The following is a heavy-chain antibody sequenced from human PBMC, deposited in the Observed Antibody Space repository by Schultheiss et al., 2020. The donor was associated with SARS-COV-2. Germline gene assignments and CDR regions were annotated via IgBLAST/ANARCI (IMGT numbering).Heavy chain of an antibody. Sequence: GGSLRLSCAASGFTFSSYAMHWVRQAPGKGLEWVANIKQDGSEKYYVDSVKGRFTISRDNAKNSLYLQMNSLRAEDTAVYYCARDWAVECSSTSCPTGYYYGMDVWGQGTTVTVSS. CDR1: GFTFSSYA. CDR2: IKQDGSEK. CDR3: ARDWAVECSSTSCPTGYYYGMDV. D-gene: IGHD2-2*01. J-gene: IGHJ6*02. V-gene: IGHV3-7*01.